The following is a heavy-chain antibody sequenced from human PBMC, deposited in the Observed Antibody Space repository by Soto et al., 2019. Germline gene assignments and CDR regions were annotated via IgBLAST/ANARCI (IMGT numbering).Heavy chain of an antibody. CDR2: IIPIFGTA. CDR1: GGTFSSYA. V-gene: IGHV1-69*13. CDR3: ARYGGNGPVGNYYYYYGMDV. D-gene: IGHD2-15*01. Sequence: SVKVSCKASGGTFSSYAISWVRQAPGQGLEWMGGIIPIFGTANYAQKFQGRVTITADESTSTAYMELSSLRSEDTAVYYCARYGGNGPVGNYYYYYGMDVWGQGTTVTVSS. J-gene: IGHJ6*02.